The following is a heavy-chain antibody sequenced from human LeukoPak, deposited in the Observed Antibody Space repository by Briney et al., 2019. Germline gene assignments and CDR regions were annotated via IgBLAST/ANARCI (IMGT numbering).Heavy chain of an antibody. Sequence: GSLRLSCAASGFTFSTYSMNWVRQAPGKGLEWVSGINWNGGSTGYADSVKGRFTISRDNAKNSLYLQMNSLRAEDTALYYCARNLGGSGYYSGPDYWGQGTLVTVSS. J-gene: IGHJ4*02. V-gene: IGHV3-20*04. D-gene: IGHD3-22*01. CDR2: INWNGGST. CDR1: GFTFSTYS. CDR3: ARNLGGSGYYSGPDY.